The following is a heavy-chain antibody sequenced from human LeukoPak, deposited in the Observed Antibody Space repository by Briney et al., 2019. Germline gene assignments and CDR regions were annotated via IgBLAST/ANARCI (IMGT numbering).Heavy chain of an antibody. V-gene: IGHV4-4*07. CDR1: GGFISSYY. CDR3: ARDLVGYSSGWYGDDAFDI. Sequence: PSETLSLTCTVSGGFISSYYWSWIRQPAGKGLEWIGRIYTSGSTNYNPSLKSRVTMSVDTSKNQFSLKLSSVTAADTAVYYCARDLVGYSSGWYGDDAFDIWGQGTMVTVSS. D-gene: IGHD6-19*01. CDR2: IYTSGST. J-gene: IGHJ3*02.